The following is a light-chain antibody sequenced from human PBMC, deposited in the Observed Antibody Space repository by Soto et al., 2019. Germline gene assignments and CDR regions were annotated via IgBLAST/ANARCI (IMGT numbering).Light chain of an antibody. Sequence: QSALTQPASVSGSPGQSITISCTGTSGDVGAYNYVSWYQQHPGKAPKLMIYEVSNRPSGVSDRFSGSKSGNTASLTISGLQADDEADYYCSSYTNSNTWVFGGGTKLTVL. CDR2: EVS. CDR3: SSYTNSNTWV. V-gene: IGLV2-14*01. CDR1: SGDVGAYNY. J-gene: IGLJ2*01.